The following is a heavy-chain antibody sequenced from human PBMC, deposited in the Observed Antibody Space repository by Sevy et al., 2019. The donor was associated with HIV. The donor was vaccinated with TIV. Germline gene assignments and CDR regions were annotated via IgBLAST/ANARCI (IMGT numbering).Heavy chain of an antibody. J-gene: IGHJ6*02. Sequence: GESLKISCKGSGYSFTSYWIGWVRQMPGKGLEWMGIIYPGDSDTRYSPSFQGQVTISADKSISTAYLQWSSLKASDTAMYYCARQEYSSSYYYYYGMDVWGQGTTVTVSS. D-gene: IGHD6-6*01. V-gene: IGHV5-51*01. CDR3: ARQEYSSSYYYYYGMDV. CDR1: GYSFTSYW. CDR2: IYPGDSDT.